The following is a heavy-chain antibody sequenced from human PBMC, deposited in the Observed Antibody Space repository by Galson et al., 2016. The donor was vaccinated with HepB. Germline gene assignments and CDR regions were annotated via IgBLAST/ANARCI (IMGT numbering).Heavy chain of an antibody. V-gene: IGHV4-4*07. J-gene: IGHJ6*02. CDR1: GGSISSNY. Sequence: ETLSLTCNVSGGSISSNYWSWIRQPAGKGLEWIGRIYNSGIPNYNPSLKNRVSMSLDTTKNQVSLKLSSVTAADTAVYYCARESELPDPVSTTFYYGLDVWGQGTMVTVSS. D-gene: IGHD5/OR15-5a*01. CDR3: ARESELPDPVSTTFYYGLDV. CDR2: IYNSGIP.